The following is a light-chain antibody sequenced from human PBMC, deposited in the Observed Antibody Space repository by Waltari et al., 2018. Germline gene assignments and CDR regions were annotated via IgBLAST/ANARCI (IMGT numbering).Light chain of an antibody. CDR3: QQYYSDKT. CDR1: QSILSSSNIRNF. CDR2: WAS. Sequence: DIVMTQSPNSRAVPRVERANITCKSSQSILSSSNIRNFLSWYQQKPGQPPKLLIYWASTRESAVPDRFSGSGSGTDFTLTISSLQAEDVAVYYCQQYYSDKTFGQGTKVEIK. V-gene: IGKV4-1*01. J-gene: IGKJ1*01.